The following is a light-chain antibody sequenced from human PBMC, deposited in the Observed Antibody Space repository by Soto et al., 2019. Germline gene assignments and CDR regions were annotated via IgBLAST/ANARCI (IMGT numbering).Light chain of an antibody. CDR3: VAWDDSLNGYVV. CDR2: SNN. CDR1: SSNIGSNT. V-gene: IGLV1-44*01. J-gene: IGLJ2*01. Sequence: QSVLTQPPSASGTPGQRVTISCSGSSSNIGSNTVNWYQQLPGTAPKLVIYSNNQRPSGVPDRFSGSKSGTAASLAISELQSEDEADYYCVAWDDSLNGYVVFGGWTKLTVL.